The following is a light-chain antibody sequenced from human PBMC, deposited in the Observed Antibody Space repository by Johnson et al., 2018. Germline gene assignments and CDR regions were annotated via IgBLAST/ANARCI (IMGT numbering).Light chain of an antibody. V-gene: IGLV1-51*02. CDR3: GTWDSSLSAGNV. Sequence: QSVLTQPPSVSAAPGQKVTISCSGSSSNIGNNYVSWYQQLPGTAPKLLIYENNKRPSGIPDRFSGSKSGTSATLGITGLQTGDEDDYYCGTWDSSLSAGNVVGTGTKVTV. CDR1: SSNIGNNY. CDR2: ENN. J-gene: IGLJ1*01.